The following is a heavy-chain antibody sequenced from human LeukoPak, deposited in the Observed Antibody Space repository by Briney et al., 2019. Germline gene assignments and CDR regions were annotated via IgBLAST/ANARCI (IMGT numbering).Heavy chain of an antibody. CDR1: GFPFSSYW. J-gene: IGHJ4*02. CDR2: IKQDGSKK. V-gene: IGHV3-7*04. CDR3: TRVGYIDEGIDY. Sequence: GGSLRLSCVASGFPFSSYWMTWVRQAPGKGLEWVANIKQDGSKKSYVDSAKGRFTISRDNAKNSLYLQMNSLRAEDTAIYYCTRVGYIDEGIDYWGQGTLVTVSS. D-gene: IGHD5-24*01.